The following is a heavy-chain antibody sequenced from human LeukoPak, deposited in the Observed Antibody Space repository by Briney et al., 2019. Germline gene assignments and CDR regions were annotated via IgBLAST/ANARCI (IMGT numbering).Heavy chain of an antibody. Sequence: SETLSLTCTVSGGSISSYYWSWIRQPPGKGLEWLGYIYYSGSTNYNPSLKSRVTISVDTSKNQFSLKLSSVTAADTAVYYCARSASPYSSNSDYYYFDYWGQGTLVTVSS. D-gene: IGHD6-13*01. J-gene: IGHJ4*02. CDR2: IYYSGST. CDR3: ARSASPYSSNSDYYYFDY. V-gene: IGHV4-59*01. CDR1: GGSISSYY.